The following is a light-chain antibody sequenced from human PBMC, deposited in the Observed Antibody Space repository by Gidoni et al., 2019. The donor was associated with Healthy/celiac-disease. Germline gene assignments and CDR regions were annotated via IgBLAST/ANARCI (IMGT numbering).Light chain of an antibody. CDR3: QQYYSTPLT. CDR1: QSVLYNSNNKNF. J-gene: IGKJ4*01. V-gene: IGKV4-1*01. Sequence: IVMTQSPDSLAVSLGERATINCKSSQSVLYNSNNKNFLAWYQQKPGQPPKLLIYWASTRESGVPDRFSGSGSGTDFTLTISSLRAEDVAVYYCQQYYSTPLTFGGGTMVEIK. CDR2: WAS.